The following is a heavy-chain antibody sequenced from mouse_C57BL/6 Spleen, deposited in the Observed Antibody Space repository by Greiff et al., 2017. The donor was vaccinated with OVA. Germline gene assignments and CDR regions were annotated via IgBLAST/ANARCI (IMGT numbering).Heavy chain of an antibody. D-gene: IGHD3-2*02. V-gene: IGHV1-82*01. CDR3: AIDSSGHFDY. J-gene: IGHJ2*01. CDR1: GYAFSSSW. CDR2: IYPGDGDT. Sequence: VQVVESGPELVKPGASVKISCKASGYAFSSSWMNWVKQRPGKGLEWIGRIYPGDGDTNYNGKFKGKATLTADKSSSTAYMQLSSLTSEDSAVYFCAIDSSGHFDYWGQGTTLTVSS.